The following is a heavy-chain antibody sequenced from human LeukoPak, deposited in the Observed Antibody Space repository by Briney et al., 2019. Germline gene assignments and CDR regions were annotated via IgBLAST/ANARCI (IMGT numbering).Heavy chain of an antibody. CDR2: IYHSGGT. J-gene: IGHJ4*02. D-gene: IGHD2-8*01. CDR1: GGSISSDY. V-gene: IGHV4-59*01. Sequence: PSETLSLTCTVSGGSISSDYWSWIRQPPGKALEWIGNIYHSGGTNYNPSLKSRVTISVDTSKNQFSLKLSSVTAADTAVYYCARDLGKSLPAVMAWAYWGQGTLVTVSS. CDR3: ARDLGKSLPAVMAWAY.